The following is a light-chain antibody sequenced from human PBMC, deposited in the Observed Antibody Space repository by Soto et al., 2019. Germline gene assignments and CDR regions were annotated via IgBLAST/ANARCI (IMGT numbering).Light chain of an antibody. V-gene: IGLV1-44*01. CDR1: SSNLGSHT. CDR3: AAWDDRLAGVV. J-gene: IGLJ2*01. Sequence: QSVLTQPPSASGTPGQRVTISCFGSSSNLGSHTVNWYQHLPGTAPRLLIYNSNQRPSGVPDRFSGSKSGASASLAISGLLSDDEADYYCAAWDDRLAGVVFGGGTKLTVL. CDR2: NSN.